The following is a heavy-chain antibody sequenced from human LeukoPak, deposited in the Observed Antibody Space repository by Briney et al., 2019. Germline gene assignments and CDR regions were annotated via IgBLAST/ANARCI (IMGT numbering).Heavy chain of an antibody. V-gene: IGHV4-39*07. CDR1: GGSISSSSYY. Sequence: PSETLSLTCTVSGGSISSSSYYWGWIRQPPGKGLEWIGSIYYSGSTNYNPSLKSRVTISVDTSKNQFSLKLSSVTAADTAVYYCARAPPYDYVWGSYRYTVRLDYWGQGTLVTVSS. CDR2: IYYSGST. D-gene: IGHD3-16*02. CDR3: ARAPPYDYVWGSYRYTVRLDY. J-gene: IGHJ4*02.